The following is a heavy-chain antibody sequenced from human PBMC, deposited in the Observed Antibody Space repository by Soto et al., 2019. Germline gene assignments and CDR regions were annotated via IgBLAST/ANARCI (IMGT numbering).Heavy chain of an antibody. V-gene: IGHV4-61*01. Sequence: SETLSLTCTVSGGSVSSGSYYWSWIRQPPGKGLEWIGYIYYSGSTNYNPSLKSRVTISVDTSKNQFSLKLSSVTAADTAVYYCARVVVVAATRSWFDPWGQGTLVTVSS. CDR2: IYYSGST. CDR1: GGSVSSGSYY. D-gene: IGHD2-15*01. CDR3: ARVVVVAATRSWFDP. J-gene: IGHJ5*02.